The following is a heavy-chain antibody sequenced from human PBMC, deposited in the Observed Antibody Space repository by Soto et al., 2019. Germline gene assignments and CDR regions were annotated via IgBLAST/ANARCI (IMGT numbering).Heavy chain of an antibody. CDR2: ISGGSSVT. CDR1: GFTFSDYA. V-gene: IGHV3-23*01. CDR3: AKVLSKNYYYPFDF. J-gene: IGHJ4*02. D-gene: IGHD3-10*01. Sequence: GGSLRLSCTASGFTFSDYAMIWVRQAPGKGLEWVSTISGGSSVTYYGDSVKGRFTISRDNAKKTLFLQLNRLSAEDTATYYCAKVLSKNYYYPFDFWGQGTQVTVSS.